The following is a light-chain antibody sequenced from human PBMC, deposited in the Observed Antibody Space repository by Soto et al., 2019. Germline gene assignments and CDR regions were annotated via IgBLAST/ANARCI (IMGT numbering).Light chain of an antibody. Sequence: PGERATISCRASQSFSTSYLAWYQQKPGQAPRLLIYGASSRPTGIPDRFSGSGSGTDFTLTISSLEPEDFAAYYCQHYGSALFTFGPGTKVDVK. CDR2: GAS. J-gene: IGKJ3*01. CDR3: QHYGSALFT. V-gene: IGKV3-20*01. CDR1: QSFSTSY.